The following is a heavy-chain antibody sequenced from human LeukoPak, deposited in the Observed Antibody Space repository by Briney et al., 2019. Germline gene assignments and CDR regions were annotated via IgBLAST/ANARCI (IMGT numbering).Heavy chain of an antibody. V-gene: IGHV4-39*07. CDR1: GGSISSSSYY. CDR3: ARSKYGGPDY. J-gene: IGHJ4*02. CDR2: IYYSGST. Sequence: SETLSLTCTVSGGSISSSSYYWGWIRQPPGKGLEWIGCIYYSGSTYYNPSLKSRVTISVDTSKNQFSLKLSSVTAADTAVYYCARSKYGGPDYWGQGTLVTVSS. D-gene: IGHD3-10*02.